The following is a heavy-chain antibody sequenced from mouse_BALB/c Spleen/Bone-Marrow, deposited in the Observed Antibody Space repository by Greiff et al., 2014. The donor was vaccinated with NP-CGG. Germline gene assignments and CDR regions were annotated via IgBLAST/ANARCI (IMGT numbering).Heavy chain of an antibody. V-gene: IGHV1-4*01. J-gene: IGHJ1*01. D-gene: IGHD2-14*01. CDR3: ARYRYDWYFDV. Sequence: VQLVESGAELARPGASVKMSCKASGYTFTSYTMHWVKQRPGQGLEWIGYINPSSGYTNYNQKFKDKATLTADKSFSTAYMQLSSLTSEDSAVYYCARYRYDWYFDVWGAGTTVTVSS. CDR2: INPSSGYT. CDR1: GYTFTSYT.